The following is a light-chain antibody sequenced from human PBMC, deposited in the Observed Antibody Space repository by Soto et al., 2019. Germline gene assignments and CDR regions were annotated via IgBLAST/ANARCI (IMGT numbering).Light chain of an antibody. CDR2: GAS. J-gene: IGKJ4*01. Sequence: EIVLTQSPGTLSLSPGERATLSCRASQSVSSNNLAWYQQKLGRAPRLLISGASRRATGIPDRFSGSGSGTDFTLTISRLEPEDFAVYYCQQYGSSPLTFGGGTKVDIK. V-gene: IGKV3-20*01. CDR3: QQYGSSPLT. CDR1: QSVSSNN.